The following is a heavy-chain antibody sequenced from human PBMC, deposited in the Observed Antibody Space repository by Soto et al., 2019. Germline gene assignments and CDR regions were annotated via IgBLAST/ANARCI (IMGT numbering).Heavy chain of an antibody. CDR2: IMPIFGTA. CDR1: GCTFINYV. CDR3: ARDPHYDDSSGPSGY. J-gene: IGHJ4*02. D-gene: IGHD3-22*01. V-gene: IGHV1-69*01. Sequence: SVKVSCKSSGCTFINYVITCVRPAPGQGLEWMGGIMPIFGTANYAQKFQGRVTITADESTSTAYMELSSLRSEDTAVYYCARDPHYDDSSGPSGYWGQGTLVTFS.